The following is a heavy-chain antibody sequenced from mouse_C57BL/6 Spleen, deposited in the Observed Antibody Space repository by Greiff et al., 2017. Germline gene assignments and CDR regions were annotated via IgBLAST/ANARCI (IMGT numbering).Heavy chain of an antibody. CDR3: ARAGYYPYYLDY. CDR1: GYAFSSSW. D-gene: IGHD2-3*01. V-gene: IGHV1-82*01. Sequence: QVQLKESGPELVKPGASVKISCKASGYAFSSSWMNWVKQRPGKGLEWIGRIYPGDGDTNYNGKFKGKATLTADKSSSTAYMQLSSLTSEDSAVYFCARAGYYPYYLDYWGQGTTLTVSS. J-gene: IGHJ2*01. CDR2: IYPGDGDT.